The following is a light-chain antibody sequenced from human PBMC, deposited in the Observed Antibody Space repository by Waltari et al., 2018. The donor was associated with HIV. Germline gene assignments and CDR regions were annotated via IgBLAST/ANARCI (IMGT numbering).Light chain of an antibody. J-gene: IGLJ1*01. CDR3: CSYGGTYNV. Sequence: QSALTQPPSVSGSPGQSVTFSCTGTSSDVGRYNSVSWYQQHPGKAPKLIIYDVTQRPSGVPDRFSGSKSGNTASLTISGLRADDEADYYCCSYGGTYNVFGVGTKVTVL. CDR2: DVT. V-gene: IGLV2-11*01. CDR1: SSDVGRYNS.